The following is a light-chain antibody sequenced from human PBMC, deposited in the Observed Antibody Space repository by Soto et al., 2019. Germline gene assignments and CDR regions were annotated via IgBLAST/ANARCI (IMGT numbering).Light chain of an antibody. J-gene: IGLJ1*01. Sequence: QSALTQPASVSGSPVQSIAISCTGTRSDVGAYNYFSWYQQHPGKAPKLMISEVTNRPSGVSDRFSGSKSGNTASLTISGLQAEDEADYYWISHTDSTTLHVIGTGTKVTV. V-gene: IGLV2-14*01. CDR3: ISHTDSTTLHV. CDR1: RSDVGAYNY. CDR2: EVT.